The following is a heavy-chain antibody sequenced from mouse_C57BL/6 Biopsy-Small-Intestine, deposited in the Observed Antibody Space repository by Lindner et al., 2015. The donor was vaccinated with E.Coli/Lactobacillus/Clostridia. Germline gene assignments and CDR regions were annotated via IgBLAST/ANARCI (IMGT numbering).Heavy chain of an antibody. CDR1: GYTFTSYG. Sequence: SVKVSCRASGYTFTSYGITWVRQAPGQGLEWMGWVSGNNENRNYAQKFQDRVTMTTDTSTSTAYLDLSSLRSDDTAVYYCARGEDDAFAIWGQGTMVTVSS. CDR3: ARGEDDAFAI. V-gene: IGHV1-4*01. J-gene: IGHJ3*01. CDR2: VSGNNENR. D-gene: IGHD2-3*01.